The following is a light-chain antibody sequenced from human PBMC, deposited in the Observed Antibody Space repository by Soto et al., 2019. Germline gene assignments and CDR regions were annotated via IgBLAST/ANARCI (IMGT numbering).Light chain of an antibody. CDR2: DAS. J-gene: IGKJ1*01. CDR1: QSVGSRF. V-gene: IGKV3-15*01. CDR3: QQYNNWPWT. Sequence: EIALTQSPGTLSLSPGERATLSCGASQSVGSRFLAWYQQKPGQAPRLLIYDASTRVTGIPDRFSGSGSGTEFTLTISSLQSEDFAIYYCQQYNNWPWTFGQGTKVDI.